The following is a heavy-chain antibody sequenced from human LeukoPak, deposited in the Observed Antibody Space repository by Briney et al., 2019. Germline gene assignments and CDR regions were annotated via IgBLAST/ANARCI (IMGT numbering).Heavy chain of an antibody. J-gene: IGHJ4*02. D-gene: IGHD5-18*01. V-gene: IGHV3-53*01. Sequence: GGSLILSCAASGFIVSNNYMSWVRQAPGKGLEWVSVIYSGGSTYYADSVKGRFTISSDNSKNTLYLQMNSLRVEDTAVYYCARDGGYSYGYGFDYWGQGTLVTVSS. CDR1: GFIVSNNY. CDR3: ARDGGYSYGYGFDY. CDR2: IYSGGST.